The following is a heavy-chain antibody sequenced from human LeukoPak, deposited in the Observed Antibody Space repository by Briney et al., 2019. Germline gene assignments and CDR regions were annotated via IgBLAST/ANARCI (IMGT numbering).Heavy chain of an antibody. V-gene: IGHV3-74*01. CDR3: ARAPSEIGGYYPEYFRH. Sequence: GGSLRLSCAASGFTFSTYVMHWVRQAPGKGLVWVSRIKSDGGTNYADSVKGRFTISRDNAKKTVSLQMNSLRPEDTGVYYCARAPSEIGGYYPEYFRHWGQGTLVTVSS. J-gene: IGHJ1*01. D-gene: IGHD3-22*01. CDR1: GFTFSTYV. CDR2: IKSDGGT.